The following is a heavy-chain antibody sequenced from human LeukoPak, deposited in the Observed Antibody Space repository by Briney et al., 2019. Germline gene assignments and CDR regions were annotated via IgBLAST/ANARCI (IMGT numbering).Heavy chain of an antibody. J-gene: IGHJ4*02. D-gene: IGHD1-7*01. CDR1: GFTFSNYW. V-gene: IGHV3-7*03. CDR3: ARVTDELAPFDY. CDR2: IKQDGSEK. Sequence: GGSLRLSCVASGFTFSNYWMSWVRQAPGKGLEWVANIKQDGSEKYYVDSVKGRFTISRDNAKNSLYLQMNSLRAEDTAVYYCARVTDELAPFDYWGQGTLVTVSS.